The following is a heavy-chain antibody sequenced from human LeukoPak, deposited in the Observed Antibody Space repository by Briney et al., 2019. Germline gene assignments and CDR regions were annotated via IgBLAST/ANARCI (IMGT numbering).Heavy chain of an antibody. CDR1: GGSISSSSYY. D-gene: IGHD6-19*01. V-gene: IGHV4-39*01. CDR3: ARQKYSSGCNDY. J-gene: IGHJ4*02. CDR2: IYYSGCT. Sequence: SETLSLTCTVSGGSISSSSYYWGWIRQPPGKGLEWIGSIYYSGCTYYNPSLNSRVSISVVTTKNKFSLKLSSVNAADTAVYYCARQKYSSGCNDYWGQGTLVTVSS.